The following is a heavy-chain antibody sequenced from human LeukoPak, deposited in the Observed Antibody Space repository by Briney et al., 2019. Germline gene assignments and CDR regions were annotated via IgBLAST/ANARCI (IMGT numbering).Heavy chain of an antibody. CDR3: ARHLGYSYGPTDY. CDR1: GGSISSSGFY. D-gene: IGHD5-18*01. J-gene: IGHJ4*02. V-gene: IGHV4-39*01. CDR2: IYYSGST. Sequence: SETLSLICTVSGGSISSSGFYWGWIRQPPGKGLEWIGSIYYSGSTYFNPSLKSRVTISVDTSKNQLSLKLSSVTAADTAVYYCARHLGYSYGPTDYWGQGTLVSVSS.